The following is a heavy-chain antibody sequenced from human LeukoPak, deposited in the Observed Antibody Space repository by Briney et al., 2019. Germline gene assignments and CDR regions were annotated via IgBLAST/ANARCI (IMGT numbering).Heavy chain of an antibody. CDR1: GYSISSGYY. Sequence: SETLSLTCTVSGYSISSGYYWGWIRQPPGKGLEWIGSIYHSGSTYYNPSLKSRVTISVDTSKNQFSLKLSSVTAADTAVYYCARILGGSRVDYWGQGTLVTVSS. CDR2: IYHSGST. CDR3: ARILGGSRVDY. D-gene: IGHD3-16*01. V-gene: IGHV4-38-2*02. J-gene: IGHJ4*02.